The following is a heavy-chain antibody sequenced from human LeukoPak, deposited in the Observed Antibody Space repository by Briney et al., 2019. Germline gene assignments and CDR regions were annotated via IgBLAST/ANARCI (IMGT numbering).Heavy chain of an antibody. CDR3: ARVLWFGELFFAY. D-gene: IGHD3-10*01. V-gene: IGHV3-48*03. CDR1: GFTFSSYE. Sequence: GGSLRLSCAASGFTFSSYEMNWVRQAPGKGLEWVSYISSSGSTIYYADSVKGRFTTSRDNAKNSMYLRMNRLRAEDTAVYYCARVLWFGELFFAYWGQGTLVAVSS. J-gene: IGHJ4*02. CDR2: ISSSGSTI.